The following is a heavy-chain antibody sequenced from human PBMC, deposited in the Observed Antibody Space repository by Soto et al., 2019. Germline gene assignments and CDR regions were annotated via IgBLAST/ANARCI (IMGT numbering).Heavy chain of an antibody. Sequence: RLSCRASGWKIDYISVHGVPQTKGRGLVWVSRVHSDGTTTTYADSVKGRFTISRDNARNTVSLQMSSLRAEDTAIYYCARGDRGGFDLWGHGTVVTVSS. V-gene: IGHV3-74*01. D-gene: IGHD3-10*01. CDR2: VHSDGTTT. CDR1: GWKIDYIS. J-gene: IGHJ3*01. CDR3: ARGDRGGFDL.